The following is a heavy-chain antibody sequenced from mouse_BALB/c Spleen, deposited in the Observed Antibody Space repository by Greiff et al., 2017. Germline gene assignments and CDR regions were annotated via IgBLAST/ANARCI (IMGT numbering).Heavy chain of an antibody. Sequence: EVQLVESGGDLVKPGGSLKLSCAASGFTFSSYGMSWVRQTPDKRLEWVATISSGGSYTYYPDSVKGRFTISRDNAKNTLYLQMSSLKSEDTAMYYCARRGGLLDYYAMDYWGQGTSVTVSS. CDR1: GFTFSSYG. J-gene: IGHJ4*01. CDR3: ARRGGLLDYYAMDY. D-gene: IGHD2-3*01. CDR2: ISSGGSYT. V-gene: IGHV5-6*01.